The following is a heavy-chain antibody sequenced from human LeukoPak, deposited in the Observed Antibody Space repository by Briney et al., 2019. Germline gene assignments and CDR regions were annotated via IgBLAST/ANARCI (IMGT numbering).Heavy chain of an antibody. D-gene: IGHD3-9*01. CDR3: ARELIRRTYHDILMTTKMDV. CDR2: INTNTVNP. J-gene: IGHJ6*02. CDR1: GYTFTSYA. V-gene: IGHV7-4-1*02. Sequence: ASVKVSCKASGYTFTSYAMNWVRQAPGQGLEWMGWINTNTVNPTYVQGFTGRFVFSSDSSVNTAYLQISSLKAEDTAVYYCARELIRRTYHDILMTTKMDVWGQGTTVTVSS.